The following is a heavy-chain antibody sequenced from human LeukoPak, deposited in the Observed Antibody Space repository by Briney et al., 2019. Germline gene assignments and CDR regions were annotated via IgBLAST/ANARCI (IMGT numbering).Heavy chain of an antibody. Sequence: SSVQVSCKPSGGSFSPYTVSWVGQAPRQGLEGMGGIIPIFGTAKYAQKFQGRVTMTRDTSTSTVYMELSSLRAEDTAVDYCARSGYSSGWYYFDYWGQGTLVTVSS. D-gene: IGHD6-19*01. CDR1: GGSFSPYT. V-gene: IGHV1-69*05. CDR2: IIPIFGTA. CDR3: ARSGYSSGWYYFDY. J-gene: IGHJ4*02.